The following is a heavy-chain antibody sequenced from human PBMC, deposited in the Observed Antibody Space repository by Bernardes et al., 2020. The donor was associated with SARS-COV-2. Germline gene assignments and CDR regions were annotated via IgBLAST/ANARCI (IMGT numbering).Heavy chain of an antibody. Sequence: GSLRLSCAASGFTFSSYAMHWVRQAPGKGLEWVAVISYDGSNKYYADSVKGRFTISRDNSKNTLYLQMNSLRAEDTAVYYCARPDTGYYYYGMDVWGQATTVTVSS. D-gene: IGHD5-18*01. V-gene: IGHV3-30-3*01. CDR3: ARPDTGYYYYGMDV. J-gene: IGHJ6*02. CDR2: ISYDGSNK. CDR1: GFTFSSYA.